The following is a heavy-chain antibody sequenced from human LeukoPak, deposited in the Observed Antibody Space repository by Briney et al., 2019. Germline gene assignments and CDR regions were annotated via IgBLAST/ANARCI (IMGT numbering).Heavy chain of an antibody. CDR1: GYTFTGYY. V-gene: IGHV1-2*02. J-gene: IGHJ4*02. CDR3: ARDQNWNYELDY. CDR2: INPNSGDT. Sequence: ASVKVSCKASGYTFTGYYIHWMRQAPGQGLEWMGWINPNSGDTNYAQKFQGRVTMTRDTSISTAYMELSRLRSDDTAVYYCARDQNWNYELDYWGQGTLVTVSS. D-gene: IGHD1-7*01.